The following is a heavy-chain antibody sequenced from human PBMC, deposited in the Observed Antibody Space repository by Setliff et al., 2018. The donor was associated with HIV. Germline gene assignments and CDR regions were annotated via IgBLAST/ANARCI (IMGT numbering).Heavy chain of an antibody. Sequence: SETLSLTCTVSDASISTSNFLWGWIRQSPGKGLEWIGEIDHSGTTNQNPSLSSRVTISVDPSKNQFSLKLSSVTAADTAVYYCARYSGYDPSFDYWGQGTLVTVSS. CDR1: DASISTSNFL. CDR2: IDHSGTT. V-gene: IGHV4-39*07. CDR3: ARYSGYDPSFDY. J-gene: IGHJ4*02. D-gene: IGHD5-12*01.